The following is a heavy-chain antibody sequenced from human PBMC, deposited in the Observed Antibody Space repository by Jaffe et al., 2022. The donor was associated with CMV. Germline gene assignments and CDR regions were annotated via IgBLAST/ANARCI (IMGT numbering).Heavy chain of an antibody. J-gene: IGHJ4*02. D-gene: IGHD1-1*01. V-gene: IGHV3-15*01. CDR2: IKSKTDGGTT. Sequence: EVQLVESGGGLVKPGGSLRLSCAASGFTFSNAWMSWVRQAPGKGLEWVGRIKSKTDGGTTDYAAPVKGRFTISRDDSKNTLYLQMNSLKTEDTAVYYCTTETDPHNWNDEGKWVFDYWGQGTLVTVSS. CDR1: GFTFSNAW. CDR3: TTETDPHNWNDEGKWVFDY.